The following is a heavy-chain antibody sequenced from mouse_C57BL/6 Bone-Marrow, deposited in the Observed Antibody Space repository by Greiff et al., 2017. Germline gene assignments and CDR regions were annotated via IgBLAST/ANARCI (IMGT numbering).Heavy chain of an antibody. CDR1: GFTFSDYG. CDR2: SSNLAYSI. V-gene: IGHV5-15*01. Sequence: EVQGVESGGGLVQPGGSLKLSCAASGFTFSDYGMAWVRQAPRKGPEWVAFSSNLAYSIYYADTVTGRCTISSEDANNTLYLEMCSLRSEDTAMYYCARQGDGYPDWFAYWGQGTLVTVSA. J-gene: IGHJ3*01. CDR3: ARQGDGYPDWFAY. D-gene: IGHD2-3*01.